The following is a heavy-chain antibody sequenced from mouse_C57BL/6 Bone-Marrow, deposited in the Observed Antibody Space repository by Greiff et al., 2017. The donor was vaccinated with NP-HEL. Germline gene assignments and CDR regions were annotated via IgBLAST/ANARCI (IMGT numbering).Heavy chain of an antibody. CDR1: GYTFTDYN. Sequence: EVQLQQSGPELVKPGASVKMSCKASGYTFTDYNMHWVKQSHGKSLEWIGYINPNNGGTSYNQKFKGKATLTVNKSSSTAYMELRSLTSEDSAVYYCARAPLNYGSSLYWYFDVWGTGTTVTVSS. J-gene: IGHJ1*03. CDR2: INPNNGGT. V-gene: IGHV1-22*01. D-gene: IGHD1-1*01. CDR3: ARAPLNYGSSLYWYFDV.